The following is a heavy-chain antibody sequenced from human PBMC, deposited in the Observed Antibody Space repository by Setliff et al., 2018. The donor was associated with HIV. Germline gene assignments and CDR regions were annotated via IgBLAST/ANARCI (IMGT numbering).Heavy chain of an antibody. CDR1: GFTVSSNY. CDR3: ARVPHRVVGTTTLLYHFDY. CDR2: IYIAATT. J-gene: IGHJ4*02. V-gene: IGHV3-53*01. Sequence: PGGSLRLSCAASGFTVSSNYMHWVRQAPGKGLEWVSIIYIAATTYYYADSVKGRFTISRDNSKNTVYLQMNNLRVEDTAVYYCARVPHRVVGTTTLLYHFDYWGLGTLVTVSS. D-gene: IGHD1-26*01.